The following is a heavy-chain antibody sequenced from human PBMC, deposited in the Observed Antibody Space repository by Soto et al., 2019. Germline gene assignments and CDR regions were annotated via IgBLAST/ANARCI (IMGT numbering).Heavy chain of an antibody. J-gene: IGHJ4*02. CDR2: INYDGSSK. CDR3: ARVRDGYKYYFDY. D-gene: IGHD5-12*01. CDR1: GFTFSTYW. V-gene: IGHV3-33*08. Sequence: GGSLRLSCAASGFTFSTYWMHWVRQAPGKGLEWVAGINYDGSSKYYADSVKGRFTISRDNSKNALYLQMNSLRAEDTAVYYCARVRDGYKYYFDYWGQGTLVTVSS.